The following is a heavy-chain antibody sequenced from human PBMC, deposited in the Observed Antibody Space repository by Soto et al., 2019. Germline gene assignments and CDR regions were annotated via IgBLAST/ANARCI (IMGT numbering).Heavy chain of an antibody. Sequence: PGRLRRVECAACGFTIADSSMSWIHQATGKALEWISYITFRGNTVYYADSMKGLFTISRDNAKNSLYLQMNRLRAEVTAVYFCARVSWREKYGMDIWGQRTTVTVSS. CDR3: ARVSWREKYGMDI. CDR1: GFTIADSS. CDR2: ITFRGNTV. J-gene: IGHJ6*02. V-gene: IGHV3-11*01.